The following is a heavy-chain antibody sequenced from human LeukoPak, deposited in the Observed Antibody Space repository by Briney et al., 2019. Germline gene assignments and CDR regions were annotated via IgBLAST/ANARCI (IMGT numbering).Heavy chain of an antibody. D-gene: IGHD6-19*01. CDR1: GFTLSSYA. V-gene: IGHV3-30*04. CDR3: ARAPSYSSGWYFDY. J-gene: IGHJ4*02. CDR2: ISYDGSNK. Sequence: PGGSLRLSCAASGFTLSSYAMHWVRQAPGKGLEWVAVISYDGSNKYYADSVKGRFTISRDNSKNTLYLQMNSLRAEDTAVYYCARAPSYSSGWYFDYWGQGTLVTVSP.